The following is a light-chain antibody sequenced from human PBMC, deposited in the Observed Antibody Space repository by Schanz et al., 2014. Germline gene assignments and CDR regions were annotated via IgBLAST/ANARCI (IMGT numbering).Light chain of an antibody. J-gene: IGLJ2*01. V-gene: IGLV2-14*02. Sequence: QSALTQPASVSGSPGQSITISCTGTSSDVGSYNLVSWYQQHPGKAPKLMIYEVSKRPSGVSNRFSGSKSGNTASLTISGLQAEDEADYYCSSYTSISTVVFGGGTKLTVL. CDR2: EVS. CDR1: SSDVGSYNL. CDR3: SSYTSISTVV.